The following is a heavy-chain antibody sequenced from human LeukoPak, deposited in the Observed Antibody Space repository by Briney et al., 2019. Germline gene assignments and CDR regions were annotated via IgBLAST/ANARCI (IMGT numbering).Heavy chain of an antibody. J-gene: IGHJ4*02. CDR1: GYTFTGYY. Sequence: ASVKVSCKSSGYTFTGYYLHWVRQAPGQGLEWMGWINPKSGATNFAQTFQARVTMTRDKPISTVYTELRRLTSDDTAVYYCARGATLTYYYDSSGFYSFDSWGQGSLITVSS. CDR2: INPKSGAT. D-gene: IGHD3-22*01. V-gene: IGHV1-2*02. CDR3: ARGATLTYYYDSSGFYSFDS.